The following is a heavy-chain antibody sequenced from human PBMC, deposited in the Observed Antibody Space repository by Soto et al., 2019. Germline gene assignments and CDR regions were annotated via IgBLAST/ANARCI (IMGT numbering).Heavy chain of an antibody. CDR1: GGSINSASYY. CDR2: VHESGST. Sequence: SETLSLTCTVSGGSINSASYYWGWIRQPPGKGLEWIGCVHESGSTDYNPSLKGRVTISLHTSKSQFSLSLRSATAADTATYFCARGTRALITSFFTYWGQGIPVTVSS. D-gene: IGHD3-16*01. V-gene: IGHV4-61*01. J-gene: IGHJ4*02. CDR3: ARGTRALITSFFTY.